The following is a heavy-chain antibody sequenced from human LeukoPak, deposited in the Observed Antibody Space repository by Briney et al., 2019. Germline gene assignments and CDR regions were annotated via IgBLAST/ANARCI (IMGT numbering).Heavy chain of an antibody. CDR3: AEAGRTFDFQH. CDR1: GGTFSSYA. D-gene: IGHD3-16*01. J-gene: IGHJ1*01. Sequence: SSVKVSCKASGGTFSSYAIRWVRQAPGQGLEWMGRIIPIFGTANYAQKFQGRVTITTDESTSTAYRELSSLRSEDTAVYYCAEAGRTFDFQHWGQGTLVTVSS. CDR2: IIPIFGTA. V-gene: IGHV1-69*05.